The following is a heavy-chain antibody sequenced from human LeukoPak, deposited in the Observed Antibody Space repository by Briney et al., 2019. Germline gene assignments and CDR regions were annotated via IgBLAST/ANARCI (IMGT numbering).Heavy chain of an antibody. CDR3: ARDRGDYYDSSGYYYFDY. D-gene: IGHD3-22*01. CDR1: GFTFSSYS. Sequence: QTGGSLRLSCAASGFTFSSYSMNWVRQAPGKGLEWVSYISSSSSTIYYADSVKGRFTISRDNAKSSLYLQMNSLRDEDTAVYYCARDRGDYYDSSGYYYFDYWGQGTLVTVSS. CDR2: ISSSSSTI. J-gene: IGHJ4*02. V-gene: IGHV3-48*02.